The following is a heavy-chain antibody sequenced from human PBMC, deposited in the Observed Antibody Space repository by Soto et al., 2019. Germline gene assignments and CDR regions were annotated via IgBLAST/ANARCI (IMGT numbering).Heavy chain of an antibody. CDR1: GYTFTGYH. V-gene: IGHV1-2*04. CDR3: ARGDYGSGSYPGYYYYMDV. D-gene: IGHD3-10*01. J-gene: IGHJ6*03. CDR2: INTNSGGT. Sequence: ASVKVSCKASGYTFTGYHMHWVRQAPGQGIDWIGWINTNSGGTNYAQKFQGWVTMTRDTSISTAYMKLSRLRSDDTAVYYCARGDYGSGSYPGYYYYMDVWGKGTTVTVSS.